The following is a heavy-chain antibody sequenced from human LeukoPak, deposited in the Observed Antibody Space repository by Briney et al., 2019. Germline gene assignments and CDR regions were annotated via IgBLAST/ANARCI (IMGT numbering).Heavy chain of an antibody. CDR3: TRDPPNDQSYDV. V-gene: IGHV6-1*01. CDR1: GDSVSNNGAA. D-gene: IGHD1-1*01. Sequence: SQTLSLTCAIFGDSVSNNGAAWNWIRRSPSRGFEWLGRTYYRSKWFYDYAVSVRSRIIISPDTFQNQFSLQLSSMTPDDTAVYYCTRDPPNDQSYDVWSQGTLVTVSS. CDR2: TYYRSKWFY. J-gene: IGHJ4*02.